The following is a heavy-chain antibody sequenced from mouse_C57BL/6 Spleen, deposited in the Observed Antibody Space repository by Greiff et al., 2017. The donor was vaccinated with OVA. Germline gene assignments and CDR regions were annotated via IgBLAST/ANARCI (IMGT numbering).Heavy chain of an antibody. D-gene: IGHD2-3*01. CDR1: GFSFNTYA. CDR3: VRDDPFYAMDY. V-gene: IGHV10-1*01. CDR2: IRSKSNNYAT. J-gene: IGHJ4*01. Sequence: EVKLMESGGGLVQPKGSLKPSCAASGFSFNTYAMNWVRQAPGKGLEWVARIRSKSNNYATYYADSVKDRFTISRDDSESMLYLQMNNLKTEDTAMYYCVRDDPFYAMDYWGQGTSVTVSS.